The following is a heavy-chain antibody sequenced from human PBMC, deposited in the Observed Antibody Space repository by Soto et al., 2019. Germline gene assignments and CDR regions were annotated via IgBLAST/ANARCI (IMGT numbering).Heavy chain of an antibody. CDR3: ARAPMVLTRSYFDS. J-gene: IGHJ4*02. CDR2: ISSSGNT. CDR1: DGSISNFY. D-gene: IGHD3-22*01. V-gene: IGHV4-59*01. Sequence: ETLSLTCTVSDGSISNFYWSWIRQPPGKGLEWIGYISSSGNTNDNPSLKSRVSISVDTSKNQFSLNLTSVTAADTAVYYCARAPMVLTRSYFDSWGPGPPVTVFS.